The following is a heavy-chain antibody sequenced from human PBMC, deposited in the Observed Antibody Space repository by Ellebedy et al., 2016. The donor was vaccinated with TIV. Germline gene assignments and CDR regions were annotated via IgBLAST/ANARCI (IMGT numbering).Heavy chain of an antibody. CDR1: GYTFTSYG. CDR3: GRMVYYDSSGYLSDY. D-gene: IGHD3-22*01. J-gene: IGHJ4*02. CDR2: ISAYNDNT. Sequence: AASVKVSCKASGYTFTSYGISWVRQAPGQGLAGMGWISAYNDNTNYAQKFQGRVTMTTDTSTSTAYMELRSLRSDDTAVYYCGRMVYYDSSGYLSDYWGQGTLVTVSS. V-gene: IGHV1-18*01.